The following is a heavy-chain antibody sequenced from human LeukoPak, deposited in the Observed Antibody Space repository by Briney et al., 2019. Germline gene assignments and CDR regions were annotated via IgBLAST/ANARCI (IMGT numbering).Heavy chain of an antibody. D-gene: IGHD2-15*01. Sequence: PGGSLRLSCAASGFTFSSYAMSWVRQAPGKGLEWVSAISGSGGSTYYADSVKGRFTISRDNSKNTLYLQMNSLRAEDTAVYYCAKLLGYCSGGSCYPRDYWGQGTLVTVSS. CDR2: ISGSGGST. J-gene: IGHJ4*02. CDR3: AKLLGYCSGGSCYPRDY. V-gene: IGHV3-23*01. CDR1: GFTFSSYA.